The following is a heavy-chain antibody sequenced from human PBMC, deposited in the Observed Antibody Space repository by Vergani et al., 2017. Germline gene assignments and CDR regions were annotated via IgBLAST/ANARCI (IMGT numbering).Heavy chain of an antibody. J-gene: IGHJ6*03. CDR2: INHSGST. CDR3: ARVQELYDVGSGYRVRYYYYMDV. CDR1: GGSFSGYY. Sequence: QVQLQQWGAGLLKPSETLSLTCAVYGGSFSGYYWSWIRQPPGKGLAWIGEINHSGSTNYNPSLKNRVPISVDTSKNQFSLKLSSVTAADTAVYYCARVQELYDVGSGYRVRYYYYMDVWGKGTTVTVSS. V-gene: IGHV4-34*01. D-gene: IGHD3-3*01.